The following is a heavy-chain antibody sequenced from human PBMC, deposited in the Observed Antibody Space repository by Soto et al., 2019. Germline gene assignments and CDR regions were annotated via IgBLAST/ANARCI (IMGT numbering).Heavy chain of an antibody. CDR2: ISYDGSNK. D-gene: IGHD6-19*01. J-gene: IGHJ4*02. Sequence: QVQLVESGGGVVQPGRSLRLSCAASGFTFRSYGMHWVRQAPGKGLEWVAVISYDGSNKFYADSVKGRFTISRDNCKNTLYLQVNSLRAEDTAMYYCAKDYGSGWTMGDFWGQGTLVTVSS. V-gene: IGHV3-30*18. CDR3: AKDYGSGWTMGDF. CDR1: GFTFRSYG.